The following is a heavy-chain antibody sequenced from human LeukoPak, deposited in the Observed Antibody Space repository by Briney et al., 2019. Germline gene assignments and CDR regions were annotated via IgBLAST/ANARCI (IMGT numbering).Heavy chain of an antibody. V-gene: IGHV3-48*01. D-gene: IGHD6-13*01. CDR1: GFNFNNYN. CDR2: VTLSSSSI. Sequence: GGSLRLSCAASGFNFNNYNMNWVRQAPGKGLEWVSYVTLSSSSIYYADSVKGRFTISRDNAKNSLYLQMNSLRAEDTAVYYCAREPTYSSSWYTSCDYWGQGTLVTVSS. J-gene: IGHJ4*02. CDR3: AREPTYSSSWYTSCDY.